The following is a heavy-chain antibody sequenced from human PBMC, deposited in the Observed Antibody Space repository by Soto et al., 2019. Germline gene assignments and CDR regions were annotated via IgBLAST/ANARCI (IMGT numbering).Heavy chain of an antibody. CDR3: AKGHKVNIGFDP. J-gene: IGHJ5*02. CDR2: ISYDGSNK. Sequence: GGSLRLSCAASGFSFSNYAMHWVRQAPGKGLEWVAVISYDGSNKYYADSVKGRFTISRDNSKNTLYLQMNNLRTEDTAVYYCAKGHKVNIGFDPWGQGTLVTVSS. V-gene: IGHV3-30-3*01. CDR1: GFSFSNYA.